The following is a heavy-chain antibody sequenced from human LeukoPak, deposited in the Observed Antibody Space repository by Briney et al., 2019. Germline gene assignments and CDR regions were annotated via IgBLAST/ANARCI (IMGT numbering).Heavy chain of an antibody. D-gene: IGHD5-24*01. CDR2: INSDGSST. CDR1: GFTFSSYW. Sequence: PGGSLRLSCAASGFTFSSYWMHWVRQAPGKGLGWVSRINSDGSSTSYADSVKGRFTISRDNAKNTLYLQMNSLRAEDTAVYYCARVLYGDGYSNWGQGTLVTVSS. V-gene: IGHV3-74*01. J-gene: IGHJ4*02. CDR3: ARVLYGDGYSN.